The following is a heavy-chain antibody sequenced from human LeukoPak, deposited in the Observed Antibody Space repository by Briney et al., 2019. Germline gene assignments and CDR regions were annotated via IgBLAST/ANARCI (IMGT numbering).Heavy chain of an antibody. V-gene: IGHV3-23*01. D-gene: IGHD1-26*01. CDR3: AKDRGATRPNWFDP. CDR2: VNDRGTGT. CDR1: GFTFSKYA. Sequence: GGSLRLSCAASGFTFSKYAMSWVRQAPGKGLEWVSTVNDRGTGTYYADSVKGRFTISRDNSKNTLSLQMISLRAEDTALYYCAKDRGATRPNWFDPWGQGTLVTVSS. J-gene: IGHJ5*02.